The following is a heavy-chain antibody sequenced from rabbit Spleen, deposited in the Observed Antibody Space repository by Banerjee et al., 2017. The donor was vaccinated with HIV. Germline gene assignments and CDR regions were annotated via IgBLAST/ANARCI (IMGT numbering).Heavy chain of an antibody. D-gene: IGHD6-1*01. J-gene: IGHJ4*01. CDR2: IFAGGTDTT. V-gene: IGHV1S40*01. CDR3: ARGDGYAHGGYDL. CDR1: GIDFSGTVY. Sequence: QSLEESGGDLVKPEGSLTLTCAASGIDFSGTVYVCWVRQAPGKGLEWIACIFAGGTDTTYYASWAKGRFTISKTSSTTVTLQMTSLTAADTATYFCARGDGYAHGGYDLWGQGTLVPVS.